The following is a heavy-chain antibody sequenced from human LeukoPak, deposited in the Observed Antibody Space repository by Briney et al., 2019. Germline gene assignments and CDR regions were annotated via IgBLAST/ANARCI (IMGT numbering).Heavy chain of an antibody. Sequence: SETLSLTCTVSGGSISSYYWSWIRQPPGKGLEWIGYIYYSGSTNHNPSLKSRVTISVDTSKNQFSLKLSSVTAADTAVYYCARDGDSSGDDAFDIWGQGTMVTVSS. D-gene: IGHD3-22*01. CDR1: GGSISSYY. CDR2: IYYSGST. V-gene: IGHV4-59*01. CDR3: ARDGDSSGDDAFDI. J-gene: IGHJ3*02.